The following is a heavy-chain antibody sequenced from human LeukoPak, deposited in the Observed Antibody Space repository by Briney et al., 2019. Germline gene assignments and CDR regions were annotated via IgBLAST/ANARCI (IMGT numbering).Heavy chain of an antibody. J-gene: IGHJ5*02. V-gene: IGHV7-4-1*02. Sequence: ASVKVSCKASGYTFTSYAMNWVRQAPGQGLEWMGWINTNTGNPTYAQGFTGRFVFSLDTSVSTAYLQISSLKAEDTAVYYCARLFRPWNDQEYNWFDPWGQGTLVTVSS. CDR3: ARLFRPWNDQEYNWFDP. CDR2: INTNTGNP. CDR1: GYTFTSYA. D-gene: IGHD1-1*01.